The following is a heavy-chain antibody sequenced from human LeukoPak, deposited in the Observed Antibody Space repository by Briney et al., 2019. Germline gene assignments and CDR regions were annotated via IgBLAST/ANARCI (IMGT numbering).Heavy chain of an antibody. J-gene: IGHJ4*02. CDR3: AREVAYYDILTGYHYMGSYIDY. Sequence: ASVKVSCKASGGTSSSYAISWVRQAPGQGLEWMGRIIPIFGTANYAQKFQGRVTITTDESTNTAYMELSSLRSEDTAVYYCAREVAYYDILTGYHYMGSYIDYWGQGTLVTVSS. V-gene: IGHV1-69*05. D-gene: IGHD3-9*01. CDR1: GGTSSSYA. CDR2: IIPIFGTA.